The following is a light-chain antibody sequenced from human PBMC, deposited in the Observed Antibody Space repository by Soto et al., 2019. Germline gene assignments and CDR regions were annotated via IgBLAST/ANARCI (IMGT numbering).Light chain of an antibody. CDR3: QQYNTYSGT. CDR2: AAS. CDR1: QGISSY. Sequence: DIQLTQSPSSLSASVVDRVTITCRASQGISSYLAWYQRKPGKAPKLLIYAASTLQSGVPSRFSGSGSGTDFTLTINSLQPDDFATYYCQQYNTYSGTFGPGTKVDI. J-gene: IGKJ1*01. V-gene: IGKV1-16*01.